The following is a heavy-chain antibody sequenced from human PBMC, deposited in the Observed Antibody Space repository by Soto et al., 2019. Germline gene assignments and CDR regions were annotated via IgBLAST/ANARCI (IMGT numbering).Heavy chain of an antibody. Sequence: SETLSLTCTVSGGSISLYYWSWIRQSPGKGLGCIGYIYYSGSTRYNPSLKSRVSISVDMSKNQFSLKLSSVTAADTAVYYCARRFYFGSGSYANDYWGQGTPVTVSS. CDR3: ARRFYFGSGSYANDY. CDR1: GGSISLYY. J-gene: IGHJ4*02. D-gene: IGHD3-10*01. V-gene: IGHV4-59*01. CDR2: IYYSGST.